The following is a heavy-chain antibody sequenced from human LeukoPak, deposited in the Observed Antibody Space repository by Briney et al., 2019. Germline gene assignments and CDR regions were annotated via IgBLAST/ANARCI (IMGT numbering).Heavy chain of an antibody. CDR2: FDPEDGET. J-gene: IGHJ4*02. Sequence: ASVKVSCKVSGYTLTELSMHWVRQAPGKGLEWMGGFDPEDGETIYAQKFQGRVTMTEDTSTDTAYMELSSLRSEDRAVYYCELQSNRAYCSSTSCQNFDYWGQGTLVTVSS. V-gene: IGHV1-24*01. D-gene: IGHD2-2*01. CDR1: GYTLTELS. CDR3: ELQSNRAYCSSTSCQNFDY.